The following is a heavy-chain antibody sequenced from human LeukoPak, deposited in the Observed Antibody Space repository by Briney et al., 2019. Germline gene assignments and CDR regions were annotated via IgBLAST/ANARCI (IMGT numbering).Heavy chain of an antibody. CDR2: ISGSGGST. CDR3: AKDSYQVPYDFWSWGIPSNYYYYYMDV. J-gene: IGHJ6*03. V-gene: IGHV3-23*01. Sequence: PGGSLRLSCTASGFTFSSYAMSWVRQAPGKGLEWVSAISGSGGSTYYADSVKGRFTISRDNSKNTLYLQMNSLRAEDTAVYYCAKDSYQVPYDFWSWGIPSNYYYYYMDVWGKGTTVTVSS. CDR1: GFTFSSYA. D-gene: IGHD3-3*01.